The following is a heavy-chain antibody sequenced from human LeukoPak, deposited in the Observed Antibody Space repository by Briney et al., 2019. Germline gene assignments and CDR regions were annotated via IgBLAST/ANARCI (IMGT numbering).Heavy chain of an antibody. Sequence: GGSLRLSCAASGFIFSNTWMSWVRQAPGKGLEWVGRIKSKPDGWTTDYAAPVTGRFTISRDDSKNTLYLQMNSLKTEDTALYYCTTDRADFWGQGTLVTVSS. CDR2: IKSKPDGWTT. J-gene: IGHJ4*02. V-gene: IGHV3-15*01. CDR3: TTDRADF. CDR1: GFIFSNTW.